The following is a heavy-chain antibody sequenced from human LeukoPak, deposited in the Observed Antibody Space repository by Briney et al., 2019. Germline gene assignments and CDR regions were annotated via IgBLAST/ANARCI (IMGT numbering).Heavy chain of an antibody. V-gene: IGHV1-8*01. Sequence: ASVKVSCKASGYTFTSYDINWVRQATGQGLEWMGWMNPNSGNTGYAQKFQGRVTMTRNTSIRTAYMELSSLRSEDTAVYYCARVFLLVTMIVVVITIQLKDAFDIWGQGTMVTVSS. CDR2: MNPNSGNT. J-gene: IGHJ3*02. CDR3: ARVFLLVTMIVVVITIQLKDAFDI. CDR1: GYTFTSYD. D-gene: IGHD3-22*01.